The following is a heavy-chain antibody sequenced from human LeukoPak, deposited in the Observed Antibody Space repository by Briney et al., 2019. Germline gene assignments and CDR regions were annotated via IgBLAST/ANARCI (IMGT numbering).Heavy chain of an antibody. J-gene: IGHJ6*03. CDR2: INQDGNKK. CDR1: GFTFSSYW. CDR3: ARYGGYYMDV. Sequence: GGSLRLSCAVSGFTFSSYWMTWVRQAPGRGLEGVANINQDGNKKYYVDSVKGRFTISRDNAKNSLYLQINSLRAEDTAVYFCARYGGYYMDVWGKGTTVTVSS. D-gene: IGHD4-23*01. V-gene: IGHV3-7*01.